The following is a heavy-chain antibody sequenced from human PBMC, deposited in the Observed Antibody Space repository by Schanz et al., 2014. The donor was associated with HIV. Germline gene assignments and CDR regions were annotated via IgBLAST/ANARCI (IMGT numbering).Heavy chain of an antibody. Sequence: VQLLESGGGLVQPGGSLRLSCAASEFIFSTYAMHWVRQAPGKGLEWAAVIWYDGSYKYYADSVKGRFTISRDNPKNTLYLQMNSLRAEDTAIYYCARSPDWAGTDAFEIWGQGTMVTVSS. CDR3: ARSPDWAGTDAFEI. CDR1: EFIFSTYA. D-gene: IGHD6-19*01. CDR2: IWYDGSYK. V-gene: IGHV3-33*08. J-gene: IGHJ3*02.